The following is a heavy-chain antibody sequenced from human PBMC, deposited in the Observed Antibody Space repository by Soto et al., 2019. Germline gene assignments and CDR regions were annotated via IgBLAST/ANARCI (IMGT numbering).Heavy chain of an antibody. V-gene: IGHV3-7*05. J-gene: IGHJ6*02. Sequence: DVHLVESGGTLVQPGGSLRLSCAASGFTFDNYWMTWVRQAPGKGLEWVANIKGDGSETYYVDSMKGRFTISRDNAKESLYLQMNSLRAEDTAVYYCARDRGSGYHGQDYWGFDVWGQGTTVIVSS. D-gene: IGHD5-12*01. CDR3: ARDRGSGYHGQDYWGFDV. CDR2: IKGDGSET. CDR1: GFTFDNYW.